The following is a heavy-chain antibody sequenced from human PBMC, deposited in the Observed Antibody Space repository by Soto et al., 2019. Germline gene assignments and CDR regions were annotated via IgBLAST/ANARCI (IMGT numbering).Heavy chain of an antibody. CDR1: GFTFSDYY. D-gene: IGHD6-13*01. V-gene: IGHV3-11*06. CDR2: ISSSSSYT. CDR3: ARDAVAAAGTPVY. Sequence: GGSLRLSCAASGFTFSDYYMSWIRQAPGKGLERVSYISSSSSYTNYADSVKGRFTISRDNAKNSLYLQMNSLRAEDTAVYYCARDAVAAAGTPVYWGQGTLVTVSS. J-gene: IGHJ4*02.